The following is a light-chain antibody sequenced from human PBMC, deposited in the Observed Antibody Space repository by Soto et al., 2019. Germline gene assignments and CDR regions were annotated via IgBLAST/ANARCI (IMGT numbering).Light chain of an antibody. CDR1: QSVTGT. Sequence: EIVLTQSPGTLSLFPGERATLSCRASQSVTGTLAWYQRKPGQAPRLLIFGASSRATGIPDRFSGSGSGTDFTLTISRLEPEDFAVYYCQQYDNLPRTFGQGTKVEI. V-gene: IGKV3-20*01. CDR2: GAS. CDR3: QQYDNLPRT. J-gene: IGKJ1*01.